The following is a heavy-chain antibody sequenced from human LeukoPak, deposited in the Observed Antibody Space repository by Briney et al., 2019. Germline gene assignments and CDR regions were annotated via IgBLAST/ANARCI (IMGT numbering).Heavy chain of an antibody. Sequence: GGSLRLSCAASGFTFSSYWMSWVRQAPGKGLEWVANIKQDGSEKYYVDSVKGRFTISRDNSKNTLYLQMNSLRAEDTAVYYCARGGIVGPTSYFYYGMDVWGQGTTVTVSS. CDR2: IKQDGSEK. V-gene: IGHV3-7*04. J-gene: IGHJ6*02. CDR1: GFTFSSYW. CDR3: ARGGIVGPTSYFYYGMDV. D-gene: IGHD1-26*01.